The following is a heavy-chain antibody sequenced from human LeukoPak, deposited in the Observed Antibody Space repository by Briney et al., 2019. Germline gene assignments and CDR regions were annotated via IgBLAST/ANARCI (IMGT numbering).Heavy chain of an antibody. D-gene: IGHD5-18*01. Sequence: GASVKVSCKASGGTFSSYAISWVRQAPGQGLEWMGGIIPIFGTANYAQKFQGRVTITADESTSTAYMELSGLRSEDTAVYYCARDNRRGKGYSYGFKFDYWGQGTLVTVSS. J-gene: IGHJ4*02. CDR1: GGTFSSYA. CDR2: IIPIFGTA. CDR3: ARDNRRGKGYSYGFKFDY. V-gene: IGHV1-69*13.